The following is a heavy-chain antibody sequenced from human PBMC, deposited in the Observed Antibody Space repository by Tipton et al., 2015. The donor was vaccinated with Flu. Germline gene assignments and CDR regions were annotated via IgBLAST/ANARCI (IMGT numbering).Heavy chain of an antibody. V-gene: IGHV1-46*01. CDR1: GYTFTSYY. J-gene: IGHJ6*02. D-gene: IGHD3-3*01. CDR3: VRDQDHDDFWSGYYMAAYYYFYGMDV. Sequence: QVQLVQSGAEVKKPGASVKVSCKASGYTFTSYYMHWVRQAPGQGLEWMGIINPSGGRTSYAQKFQGRVTLTRDTSTSTVYMEGSSRRSEDTAVYYCVRDQDHDDFWSGYYMAAYYYFYGMDVWGQGTTVTVSS. CDR2: INPSGGRT.